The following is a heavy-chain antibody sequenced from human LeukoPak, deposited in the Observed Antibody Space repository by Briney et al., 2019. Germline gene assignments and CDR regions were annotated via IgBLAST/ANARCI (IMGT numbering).Heavy chain of an antibody. J-gene: IGHJ4*02. Sequence: ASVKVSCKASGYTFTTYAMHCVRQAPGQRLEWMGWINAGNGNTKYSQKFQARVTITRGTSASTAYMELSSLRSEDTAVYYCARDPIGSRWLYYFDYWGRGTLVTVSS. CDR2: INAGNGNT. CDR3: ARDPIGSRWLYYFDY. CDR1: GYTFTTYA. D-gene: IGHD6-13*01. V-gene: IGHV1-3*01.